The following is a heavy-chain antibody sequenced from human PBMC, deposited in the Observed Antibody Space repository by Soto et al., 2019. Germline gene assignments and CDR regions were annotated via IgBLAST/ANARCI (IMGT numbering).Heavy chain of an antibody. V-gene: IGHV3-33*01. Sequence: TGGSLRLSCAASGFTFSSYGMHWVRQAPGKGLEWVAVIWYGGSNKCYADSVKGRFTISRDNSKNTLYLQMNSLRAEDTAVYYCARPVLRFLEWLPSPYYYYGMDVWGQGTTVTVSS. CDR1: GFTFSSYG. CDR3: ARPVLRFLEWLPSPYYYYGMDV. CDR2: IWYGGSNK. J-gene: IGHJ6*02. D-gene: IGHD3-3*01.